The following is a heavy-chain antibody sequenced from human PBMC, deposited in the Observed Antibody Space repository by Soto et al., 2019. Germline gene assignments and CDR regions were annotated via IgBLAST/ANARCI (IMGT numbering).Heavy chain of an antibody. CDR1: GYTFTSYG. J-gene: IGHJ3*02. Sequence: QVQLVQSGAEVKKPGASVKVSCKASGYTFTSYGISWVQQAPGQGLEWMGWISAYNGNTNYAQKLQGRVTMTTDTSTSTAYMELRSLRSDDTAVYYCARTEYYYDSSGYYYVANAFDIWGQGTMVTVSS. D-gene: IGHD3-22*01. V-gene: IGHV1-18*01. CDR2: ISAYNGNT. CDR3: ARTEYYYDSSGYYYVANAFDI.